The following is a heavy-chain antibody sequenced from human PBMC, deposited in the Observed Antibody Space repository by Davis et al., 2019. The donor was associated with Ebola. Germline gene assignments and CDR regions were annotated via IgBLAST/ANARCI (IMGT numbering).Heavy chain of an antibody. CDR1: GFTLSTYE. V-gene: IGHV3-48*01. CDR3: ARPYGSGSYYPDY. Sequence: GESLKISCVASGFTLSTYEINWVRQAPGKGLEWVSYISSTGSNVYYADSVRGRFTISRDNSKNTLYLQMNSLRAEDTAVYYCARPYGSGSYYPDYWGQGTLVTVSS. J-gene: IGHJ4*02. D-gene: IGHD3-10*01. CDR2: ISSTGSNV.